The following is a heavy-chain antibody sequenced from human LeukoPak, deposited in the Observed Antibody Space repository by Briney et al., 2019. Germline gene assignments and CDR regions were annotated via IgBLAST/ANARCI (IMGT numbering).Heavy chain of an antibody. Sequence: ASVKVSCKASGGNFRNYGFHWVRQAPGQGLEWMGGMLPIFGTANYAQKFQGRVTMTRNTSISTAYMELSSLRSEDTAVYYCARIPAGYYYYGMDVWGQGTTVTVSS. CDR1: GGNFRNYG. J-gene: IGHJ6*02. D-gene: IGHD6-19*01. CDR2: MLPIFGTA. V-gene: IGHV1-8*02. CDR3: ARIPAGYYYYGMDV.